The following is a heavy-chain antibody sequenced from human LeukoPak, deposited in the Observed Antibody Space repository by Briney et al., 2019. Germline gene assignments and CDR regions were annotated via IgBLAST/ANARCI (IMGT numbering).Heavy chain of an antibody. V-gene: IGHV4-39*07. D-gene: IGHD6-13*01. CDR1: GGSISSSSYY. CDR2: IYYSGST. J-gene: IGHJ4*02. CDR3: ARVLQLVRFDY. Sequence: SETLSLTCTVSGGSISSSSYYWGWIRQPPGKGLEWIGSIYYSGSTYYNPSLKSRVTISVDTSKNQFSLKLSSVTAADTAVYYCARVLQLVRFDYWGQGTLVTVSS.